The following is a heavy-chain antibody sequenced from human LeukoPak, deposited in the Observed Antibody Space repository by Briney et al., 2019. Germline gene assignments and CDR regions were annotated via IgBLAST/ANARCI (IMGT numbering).Heavy chain of an antibody. CDR2: IYYSGST. V-gene: IGHV4-30-4*02. CDR1: GGSISSGDYY. Sequence: PSETLSLTCTVSGGSISSGDYYWSWIRQPLGKGLEWIGYIYYSGSTYYNPSLKSRVTISVDTSKNQFSLKLSSVTAADTAVYYCAKDPASITTLPGWFDPWGLGTLVTVSS. CDR3: AKDPASITTLPGWFDP. J-gene: IGHJ5*02. D-gene: IGHD3-10*01.